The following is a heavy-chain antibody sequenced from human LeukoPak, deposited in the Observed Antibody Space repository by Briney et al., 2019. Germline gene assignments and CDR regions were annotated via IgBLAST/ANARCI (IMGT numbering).Heavy chain of an antibody. CDR2: IYYSGST. Sequence: PSETLSLTCTVSGGSTSSYYWNWIRQPPGKGLEWIGYIYYSGSTNYNPSLKSRVTISVDTSKNQFSLNLTSVTAADTAVYYCARFTPQGYGWGGYNRFDPWGQGTLVTVSS. V-gene: IGHV4-59*01. CDR1: GGSTSSYY. D-gene: IGHD3-16*01. J-gene: IGHJ5*02. CDR3: ARFTPQGYGWGGYNRFDP.